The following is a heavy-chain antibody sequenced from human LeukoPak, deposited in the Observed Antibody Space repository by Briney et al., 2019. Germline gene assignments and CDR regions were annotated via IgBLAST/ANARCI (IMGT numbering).Heavy chain of an antibody. D-gene: IGHD6-13*01. J-gene: IGHJ4*02. Sequence: SETLPLTCAVYGGSFSGYYWSWIRQPPGKGLEWIGEINHSGSTNYNPSLKSRVTISVDTSKNQFSLKLSSVTAADTAVYYCARGGRGIAAAVPYNDYWGQGTLVTVSS. CDR3: ARGGRGIAAAVPYNDY. V-gene: IGHV4-34*01. CDR2: INHSGST. CDR1: GGSFSGYY.